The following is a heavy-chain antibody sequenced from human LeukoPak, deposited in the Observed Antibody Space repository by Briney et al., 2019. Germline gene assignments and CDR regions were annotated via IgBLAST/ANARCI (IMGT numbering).Heavy chain of an antibody. CDR3: ASGLQLLPFDY. CDR1: GYTFTSYA. J-gene: IGHJ4*02. CDR2: INAGNGNT. D-gene: IGHD2-2*01. Sequence: ASVKVSRKASGYTFTSYAMHWVRQAPGQRLEWMGWINAGNGNTKYSQKFQGRVTITRDTSASTAYMELSSLRSEDTAVYFCASGLQLLPFDYWGQGTLVIVSS. V-gene: IGHV1-3*01.